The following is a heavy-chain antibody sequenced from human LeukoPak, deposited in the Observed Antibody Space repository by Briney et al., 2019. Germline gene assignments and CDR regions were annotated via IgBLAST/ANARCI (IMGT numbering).Heavy chain of an antibody. J-gene: IGHJ4*02. D-gene: IGHD1-14*01. CDR2: ISSSSSYI. CDR1: GFTFSSYS. V-gene: IGHV3-21*01. CDR3: ARDSPGYFDY. Sequence: GGSLRLSCAASGFTFSSYSMNWVRQAPGKGLEWVSSISSSSSYIYYADSVKGRFTISGDNAKNSLYLQMNSLRAEDTAVYYCARDSPGYFDYWGQGTLVTVSS.